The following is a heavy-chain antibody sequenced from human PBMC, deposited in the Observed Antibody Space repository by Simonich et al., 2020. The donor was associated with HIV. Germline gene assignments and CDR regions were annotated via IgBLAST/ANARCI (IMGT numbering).Heavy chain of an antibody. Sequence: EVQLVESGGGLVQPGGSLRLSCAASGFTFSSYWMSWVRQAEGKGVGWGTNIRKDGSEKYNVDSVKGRFTISRDNAKNSLYLQMNSLRAEDTAVYYCARQPYYYDSSGYYDYYYYMDVWGKGTTVTVSS. CDR1: GFTFSSYW. D-gene: IGHD3-22*01. J-gene: IGHJ6*03. V-gene: IGHV3-7*01. CDR2: IRKDGSEK. CDR3: ARQPYYYDSSGYYDYYYYMDV.